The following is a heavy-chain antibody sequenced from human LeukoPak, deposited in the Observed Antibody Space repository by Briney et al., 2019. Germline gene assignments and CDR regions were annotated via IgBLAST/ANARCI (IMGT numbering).Heavy chain of an antibody. CDR2: IYPGDSDT. D-gene: IGHD5-18*01. CDR1: GYRFGNYW. CDR3: ASGVPGYSYGYH. V-gene: IGHV5-51*01. Sequence: RGESLKISCKGSGYRFGNYWIAWVRQMPGKGLESMGIIYPGDSDTRYSPSFQGQVTISADKSISTAYLQWSSLKASDTAMYYCASGVPGYSYGYHWGQGTLVTVSS. J-gene: IGHJ5*02.